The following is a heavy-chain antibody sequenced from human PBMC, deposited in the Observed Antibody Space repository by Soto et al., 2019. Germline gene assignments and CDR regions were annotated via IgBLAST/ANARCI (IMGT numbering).Heavy chain of an antibody. CDR2: IYNAGST. CDR1: GDSISSSSYY. V-gene: IGHV4-39*07. J-gene: IGHJ5*02. Sequence: PSETLSLTCTVFGDSISSSSYYWAWIRQPPGKGLEWIGSIYNAGSTHYTPSLKSRVTISVDTSKNQFSLKLSSVTAADTAVYYCARAHYDFWSGTNNWFDPWGQGTLVTVSS. D-gene: IGHD3-3*01. CDR3: ARAHYDFWSGTNNWFDP.